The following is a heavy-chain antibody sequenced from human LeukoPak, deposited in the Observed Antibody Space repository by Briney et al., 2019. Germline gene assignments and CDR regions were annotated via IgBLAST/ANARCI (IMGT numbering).Heavy chain of an antibody. Sequence: ASVKVSCKASGYTFTGYYMHWVRQAPGQGLEWMGWINPNSGGTNYAQKFQCRVTMTRDTSISTAYMELSRLRSDDTAVYYCARLSMSRVPCFDYWGQGTLVTVSS. CDR2: INPNSGGT. CDR1: GYTFTGYY. J-gene: IGHJ4*02. D-gene: IGHD2-2*01. V-gene: IGHV1-2*02. CDR3: ARLSMSRVPCFDY.